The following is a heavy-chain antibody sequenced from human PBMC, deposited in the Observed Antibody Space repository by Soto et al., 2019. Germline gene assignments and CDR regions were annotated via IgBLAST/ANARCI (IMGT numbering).Heavy chain of an antibody. CDR3: ARDNSGSYDAFDI. J-gene: IGHJ3*02. V-gene: IGHV3-48*04. CDR2: ISSSSSTI. Sequence: GGSLRLSCAASGFTFSSYSMNWVRQAPGKGLEWVSYISSSSSTIYYADSVKGRFTISRDNAKNSLYLQMNSLRAEDTAVYYCARDNSGSYDAFDIWGQGTMVTVSS. CDR1: GFTFSSYS. D-gene: IGHD1-26*01.